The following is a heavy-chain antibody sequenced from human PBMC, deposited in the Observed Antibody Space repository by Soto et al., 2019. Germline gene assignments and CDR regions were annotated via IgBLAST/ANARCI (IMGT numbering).Heavy chain of an antibody. CDR3: ARETYSGRRYYDSSGYVGLDY. J-gene: IGHJ4*02. CDR2: INHSGST. D-gene: IGHD3-22*01. V-gene: IGHV4-34*01. CDR1: GGSFSGYY. Sequence: PSETLSLTCAVYGGSFSGYYWSWIRQPPGKGLEWIGEINHSGSTNYNPSLKSRVTISVDTSKNQFSLKLSSVTAADTAVCYCARETYSGRRYYDSSGYVGLDYWGQGTLVTVSS.